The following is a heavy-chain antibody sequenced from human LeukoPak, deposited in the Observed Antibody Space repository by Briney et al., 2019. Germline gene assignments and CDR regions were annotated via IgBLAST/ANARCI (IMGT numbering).Heavy chain of an antibody. D-gene: IGHD4-11*01. Sequence: PGGSLTLSCAASGFTFSSYEMNWVRQAPGKGLECLSYISGSGSTIYYADSVNGRFTISRDNAKNSPYLQMNSLRAEDTAVYYCARDQSTVGGPGYLDSWGQGTLVTASS. CDR2: ISGSGSTI. CDR1: GFTFSSYE. V-gene: IGHV3-48*03. J-gene: IGHJ4*02. CDR3: ARDQSTVGGPGYLDS.